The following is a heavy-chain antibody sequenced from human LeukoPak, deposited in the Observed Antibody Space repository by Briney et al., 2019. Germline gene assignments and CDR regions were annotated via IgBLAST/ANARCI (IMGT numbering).Heavy chain of an antibody. D-gene: IGHD3-22*01. Sequence: ASVKVSCKASGYTFTGYYMHWVRQAPGQGLEWMGWINPNSGGTNYAQKFQGRVTMTRDTSISTAYMELSRLRSDDTAVYYCARGREDYYYHRSGYPVDYWGQGTLVTVSS. V-gene: IGHV1-2*02. CDR3: ARGREDYYYHRSGYPVDY. CDR1: GYTFTGYY. J-gene: IGHJ4*02. CDR2: INPNSGGT.